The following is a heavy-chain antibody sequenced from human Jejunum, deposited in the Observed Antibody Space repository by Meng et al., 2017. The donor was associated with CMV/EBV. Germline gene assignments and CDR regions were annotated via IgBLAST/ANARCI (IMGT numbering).Heavy chain of an antibody. V-gene: IGHV4-39*01. J-gene: IGHJ5*02. CDR1: GGSISSSSHY. Sequence: SGGSISSSSHYWDWIRQPPGKGLEWIGSIYYTGTTDYNPSLKSRVTMSVDTSKNQFSLKLSSVTAADTAVYYCARRARTGAAAGTFDPWGQGALVTVSS. D-gene: IGHD6-13*01. CDR3: ARRARTGAAAGTFDP. CDR2: IYYTGTT.